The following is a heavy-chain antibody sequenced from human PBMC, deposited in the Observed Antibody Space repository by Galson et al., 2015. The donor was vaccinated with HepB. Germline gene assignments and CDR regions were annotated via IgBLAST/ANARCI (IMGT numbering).Heavy chain of an antibody. J-gene: IGHJ4*02. CDR1: GFTFSSYW. CDR2: ISYDGSNK. CDR3: ATISGLVGVY. V-gene: IGHV3-30-3*01. Sequence: SLRLSCAASGFTFSSYWMSWVRQAPGKGLEWVAVISYDGSNKYYADSVKGRFTISRDNSKNTLYLQMNSLRAEDTAVYYCATISGLVGVYWGQGTLVTVSS. D-gene: IGHD3/OR15-3a*01.